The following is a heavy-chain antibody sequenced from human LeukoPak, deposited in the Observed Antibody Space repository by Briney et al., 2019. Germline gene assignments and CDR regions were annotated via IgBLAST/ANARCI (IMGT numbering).Heavy chain of an antibody. CDR2: ISSSGSTI. CDR3: ARAGPYYYYYMDV. CDR1: GGSFSGYY. Sequence: LSLTCAVYGGSFSGYYWSWIRQPPGKGLEWVSYISSSGSTIYYADSVKGRFTISRDNAKNSLYLQMNSLRAEDTAVYYCARAGPYYYYYMDVWGKGTTVTVSS. J-gene: IGHJ6*03. V-gene: IGHV3-11*04.